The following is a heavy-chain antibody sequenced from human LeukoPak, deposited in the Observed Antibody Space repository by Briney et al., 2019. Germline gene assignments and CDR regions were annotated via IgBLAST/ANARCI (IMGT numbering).Heavy chain of an antibody. CDR2: ISGSGGST. D-gene: IGHD6-19*01. Sequence: GGSLRLSCAASGFTFSSYAMSWARQAPGKGLEWVSAISGSGGSTYYADSVKGRFTISRDNSENTLYLQMNSLRAEDTAVYYCAKDLYLQWLVPFSTGIYFDYWGQGTLVTVSS. J-gene: IGHJ4*02. CDR3: AKDLYLQWLVPFSTGIYFDY. V-gene: IGHV3-23*01. CDR1: GFTFSSYA.